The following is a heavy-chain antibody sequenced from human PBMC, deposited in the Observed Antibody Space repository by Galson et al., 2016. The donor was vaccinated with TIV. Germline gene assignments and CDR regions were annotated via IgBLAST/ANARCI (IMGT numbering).Heavy chain of an antibody. D-gene: IGHD2-21*01. CDR2: ISHDGEKK. CDR1: GFTFSIYV. Sequence: SLRLSCAASGFTFSIYVMHWVRQAPGKGLEWVAVISHDGEKKFYADSVKGRVTISRDDSKNTVYLQMNNLRAEDTAVYYCARLGRFGDNCFSPDYWGQGTLVTVSS. J-gene: IGHJ4*02. V-gene: IGHV3-30*03. CDR3: ARLGRFGDNCFSPDY.